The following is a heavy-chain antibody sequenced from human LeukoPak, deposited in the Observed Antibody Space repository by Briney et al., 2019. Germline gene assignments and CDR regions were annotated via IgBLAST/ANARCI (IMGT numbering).Heavy chain of an antibody. D-gene: IGHD3-22*01. CDR3: ARVQNSYHYDSSGYVYY. Sequence: GGSLRLSCAASGFTFSDYAIHWVRQAPGKGLEWVAVISYVGSKKYYADSVKGRFTISRDNSKNTLYLQMNSLRAEDTAVYYCARVQNSYHYDSSGYVYYWGQGTLVTVSS. J-gene: IGHJ4*02. CDR2: ISYVGSKK. V-gene: IGHV3-30-3*01. CDR1: GFTFSDYA.